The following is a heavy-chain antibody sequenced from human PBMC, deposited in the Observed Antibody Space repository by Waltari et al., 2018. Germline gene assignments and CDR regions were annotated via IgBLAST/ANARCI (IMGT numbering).Heavy chain of an antibody. D-gene: IGHD3-10*01. J-gene: IGHJ4*02. CDR2: INSYNGNT. CDR3: VRDRMYSTSWFAFES. V-gene: IGHV1-18*01. Sequence: QAQLVQSGAEVKKPGASVKVSCTTSGYNFLNYGISWVRQAPGRGLEWMGWINSYNGNTKYAQKFQGRVTVTTDTSTSTAYMELRSLTSDDAALYYCVRDRMYSTSWFAFESWGQGTLVTVTS. CDR1: GYNFLNYG.